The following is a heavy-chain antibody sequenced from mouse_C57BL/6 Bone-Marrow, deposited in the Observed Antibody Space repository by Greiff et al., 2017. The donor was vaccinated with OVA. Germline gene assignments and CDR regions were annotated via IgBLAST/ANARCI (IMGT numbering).Heavy chain of an antibody. CDR2: INPNTGGT. J-gene: IGHJ4*01. D-gene: IGHD1-1*01. V-gene: IGHV1-26*01. CDR3: ARETVVAYYYAMDY. CDR1: GYTFTDYY. Sequence: VQLQQSGPELVKPGASVKISCKASGYTFTDYYMNWVKQSHGKSLEWIGDINPNTGGTSYNQKFKGKATLTVDKSSSTAYMELRSLTSEDSAVYYCARETVVAYYYAMDYWGQGTSVTVSS.